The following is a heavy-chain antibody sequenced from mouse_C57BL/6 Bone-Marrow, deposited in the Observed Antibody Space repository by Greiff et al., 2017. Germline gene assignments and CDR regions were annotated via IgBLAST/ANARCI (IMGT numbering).Heavy chain of an antibody. D-gene: IGHD4-1*01. V-gene: IGHV10-1*01. CDR3: VRQTLTVAWFAY. CDR1: GFSFNTYA. CDR2: IRSKSNNYAT. Sequence: EVQLVESGGGLVQPKGSLKLSCAASGFSFNTYAMNWVRQAPGKGLEWVARIRSKSNNYATYYADSVKDRFTISRDDSESMLYLQMNNLKTEDTSMYYCVRQTLTVAWFAYWGQGTLVTVSA. J-gene: IGHJ3*01.